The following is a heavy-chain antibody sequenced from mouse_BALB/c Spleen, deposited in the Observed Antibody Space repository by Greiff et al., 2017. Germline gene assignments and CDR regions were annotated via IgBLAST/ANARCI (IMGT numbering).Heavy chain of an antibody. D-gene: IGHD2-14*01. CDR3: ARGRHDGGFAY. V-gene: IGHV5-17*02. CDR2: ISSGSSTI. Sequence: EVQRVESGGGLVQPGGSRKLSCAASGFTFSSFGMHWVRQAPEKGLEWVAYISSGSSTIYYADTVKGRFTISRDNPKNTLFLQMTSLRSEDTAMYYCARGRHDGGFAYWGQGTLVTVAA. J-gene: IGHJ3*01. CDR1: GFTFSSFG.